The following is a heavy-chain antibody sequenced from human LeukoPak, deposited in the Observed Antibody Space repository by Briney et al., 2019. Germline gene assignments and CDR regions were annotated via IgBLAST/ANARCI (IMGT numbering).Heavy chain of an antibody. CDR3: ARVTYYYDSSGYYYVFDY. CDR1: GFTFSSYS. V-gene: IGHV3-48*04. CDR2: ISSSSSTI. D-gene: IGHD3-22*01. Sequence: GGSLRLSCAASGFTFSSYSMNWVRQAPGKGLEWVSYISSSSSTIYYADSVKGRFTISRDNAKNSLYLQMNSLRAEDTAVYYCARVTYYYDSSGYYYVFDYWGQGTLVTVSS. J-gene: IGHJ4*02.